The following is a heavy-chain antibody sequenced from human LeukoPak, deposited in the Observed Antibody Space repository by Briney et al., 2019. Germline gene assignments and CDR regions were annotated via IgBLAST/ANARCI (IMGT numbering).Heavy chain of an antibody. J-gene: IGHJ4*02. CDR2: IPYDGSNQ. CDR1: GFTFSDYG. V-gene: IGHV3-30*02. CDR3: VKDTLLTGDT. Sequence: GGSLRLSCAASGFTFSDYGMHWVRQAPGKGLEWVAFIPYDGSNQYYADSVRGRFTFSRDNSKDALYLQMSSLGPEDTALYYCVKDTLLTGDTWGQGTLVTVS. D-gene: IGHD3-16*01.